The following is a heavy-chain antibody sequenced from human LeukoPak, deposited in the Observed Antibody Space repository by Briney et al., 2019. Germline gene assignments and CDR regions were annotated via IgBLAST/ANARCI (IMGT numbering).Heavy chain of an antibody. CDR2: IKQDGSEK. CDR1: GFTFSSYW. CDR3: ARIRYSYGTIIDY. V-gene: IGHV3-7*01. J-gene: IGHJ4*02. Sequence: GGSLRLSCAASGFTFSSYWMSWVRQAPGKGLEWVANIKQDGSEKYYVDSVKGRFTISRDNAKNSLYLQMNSLRAEDTAVYYCARIRYSYGTIIDYWGQGTLVTVSS. D-gene: IGHD5-18*01.